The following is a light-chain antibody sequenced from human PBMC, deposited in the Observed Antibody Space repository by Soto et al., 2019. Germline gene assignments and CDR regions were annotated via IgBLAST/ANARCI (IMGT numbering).Light chain of an antibody. V-gene: IGKV1-27*01. Sequence: DSQMTQSPSSLSASVGDRVTITCRPSQAVGLYLAWYQQKPGKAPKLLISAASTVQSGVPSRFSGSGSGTDFTLTISSLQPEDVATYYCQNYHSAPIIFGPGTKIDIK. CDR3: QNYHSAPII. CDR2: AAS. CDR1: QAVGLY. J-gene: IGKJ3*01.